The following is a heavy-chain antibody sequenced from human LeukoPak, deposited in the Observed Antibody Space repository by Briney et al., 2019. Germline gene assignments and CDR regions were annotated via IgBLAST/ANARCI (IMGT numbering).Heavy chain of an antibody. V-gene: IGHV3-30*04. J-gene: IGHJ4*02. D-gene: IGHD5-12*01. CDR3: ARDYGGIVATPWQDY. CDR2: ISYDGSNK. Sequence: GGSLRLSCVVSGFTFSSYAMHWVRQAPGKGLEWVAVISYDGSNKYYADSVKGRFTISRDNSKNTLYLQMNSLRAEDTAVYYCARDYGGIVATPWQDYWGQGTLVTVSS. CDR1: GFTFSSYA.